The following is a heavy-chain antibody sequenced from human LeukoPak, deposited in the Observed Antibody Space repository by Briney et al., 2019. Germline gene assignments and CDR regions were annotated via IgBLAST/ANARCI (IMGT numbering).Heavy chain of an antibody. CDR2: INPNSGGT. J-gene: IGHJ4*02. CDR3: ARALWLGESFDY. D-gene: IGHD3-10*01. V-gene: IGHV1-2*02. Sequence: ASVKVSCKASGYTFTGYYMHWVRQAPGQGREWMGWINPNSGGTNYAQKFQGRVTMTRDTSISTAYMELSRLRSDDTAVYYCARALWLGESFDYWGQGTLVTVSS. CDR1: GYTFTGYY.